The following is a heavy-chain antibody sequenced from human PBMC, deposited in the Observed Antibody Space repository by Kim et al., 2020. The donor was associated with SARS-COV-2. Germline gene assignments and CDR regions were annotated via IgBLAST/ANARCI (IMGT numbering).Heavy chain of an antibody. CDR2: IYPGDSDT. Sequence: GESLKISCKGSGYSFTSYWIGWVRQMPGKGLEWMGIIYPGDSDTRYSPSFQGQVTISADKSISTAYLQWSSLKASDTAMYYCARTGMGSSFPRRAYYYGMDVWGQGTTVTVSS. V-gene: IGHV5-51*01. D-gene: IGHD6-6*01. CDR1: GYSFTSYW. CDR3: ARTGMGSSFPRRAYYYGMDV. J-gene: IGHJ6*02.